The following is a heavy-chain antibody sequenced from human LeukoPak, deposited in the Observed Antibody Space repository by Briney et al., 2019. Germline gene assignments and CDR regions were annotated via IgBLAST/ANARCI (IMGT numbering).Heavy chain of an antibody. CDR3: AKGSLWFGEFNY. Sequence: GGSLRLSCAASGFTFSSYAMSWVRQAPGKGLEWVSAISGSGGSTYYADSVKGRFTISRDDSKNTLYLQMNSLRAEDTAVYYCAKGSLWFGEFNYWGQGTLVTVSS. CDR1: GFTFSSYA. D-gene: IGHD3-10*01. J-gene: IGHJ4*02. CDR2: ISGSGGST. V-gene: IGHV3-23*01.